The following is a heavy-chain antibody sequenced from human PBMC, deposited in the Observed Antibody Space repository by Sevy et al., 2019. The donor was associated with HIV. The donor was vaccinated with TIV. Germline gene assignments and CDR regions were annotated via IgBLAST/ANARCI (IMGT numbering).Heavy chain of an antibody. CDR1: GFTFISFT. J-gene: IGHJ3*02. D-gene: IGHD3-16*01. CDR3: ARRGGLTDEGFDI. V-gene: IGHV3-21*01. CDR2: ISNSPSYI. Sequence: GGSLRLSCAASGFTFISFTMNWVRQAPGKGLEWVSSISNSPSYIYYADSVKGRFTISRDNVKNALYLQMDSLSIEDAAVYYCARRGGLTDEGFDIWGQGTMVTVSS.